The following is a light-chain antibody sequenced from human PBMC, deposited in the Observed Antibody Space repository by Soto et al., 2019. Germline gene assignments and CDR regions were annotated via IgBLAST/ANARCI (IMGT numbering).Light chain of an antibody. V-gene: IGLV3-21*02. CDR3: QVWDGSSEHVV. J-gene: IGLJ2*01. CDR2: DDS. CDR1: NIGSKS. Sequence: SYELTQTPSVSVAPGQTAMITCEGNNIGSKSVHWYQQKPGQAPVLVVHDDSDRPSGIPERFSGSKSGDMATLTISRVEAGDEADYYCQVWDGSSEHVVFGGGPKLTVL.